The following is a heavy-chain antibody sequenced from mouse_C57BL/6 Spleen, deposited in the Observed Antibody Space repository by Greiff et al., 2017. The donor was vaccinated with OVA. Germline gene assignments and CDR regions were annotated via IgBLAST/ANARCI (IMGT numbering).Heavy chain of an antibody. Sequence: VQLKESGPELVKPGASVKISCKASGYSFPDYNMNWVKQSNGKSLEWIGVINTNDGTTSYNQKFKGKATLTVDKASSTAYMQLNSLTSEDSAVYYCARWGWEGLYFDYWGQGTTLTVSS. CDR3: ARWGWEGLYFDY. J-gene: IGHJ2*01. CDR2: INTNDGTT. D-gene: IGHD3-3*01. V-gene: IGHV1-39*01. CDR1: GYSFPDYN.